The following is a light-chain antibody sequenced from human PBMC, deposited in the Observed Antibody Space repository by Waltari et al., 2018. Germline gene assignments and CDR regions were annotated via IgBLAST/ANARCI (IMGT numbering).Light chain of an antibody. CDR1: QSISTN. J-gene: IGKJ5*01. V-gene: IGKV3-15*01. Sequence: EIVMTQSPATVSVSPGERATLSCRASQSISTNLAWYQQKPGQAPRLLIYGASNRATGIPFRFSGSGSGTEFTLTISSLQSEDFGLYYCQQYNNWPLTVTFGQGTRLDI. CDR2: GAS. CDR3: QQYNNWPLTVT.